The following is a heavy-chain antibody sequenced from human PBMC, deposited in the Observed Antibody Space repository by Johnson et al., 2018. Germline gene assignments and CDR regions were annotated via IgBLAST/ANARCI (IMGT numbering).Heavy chain of an antibody. D-gene: IGHD5-24*01. CDR2: IKQDGSEK. J-gene: IGHJ4*02. Sequence: VQLVQSGGGLVQPGKSLRLSCAASGFIFGNSWMNWVRQAPGKGLEWVANIKQDGSEKHYVDSVKGRFTISRDNAKRTLYLQMNSLRVEDTAIYFCARDMGGRDQWLLGVFDNWGQGTLVTVSS. CDR3: ARDMGGRDQWLLGVFDN. V-gene: IGHV3-7*01. CDR1: GFIFGNSW.